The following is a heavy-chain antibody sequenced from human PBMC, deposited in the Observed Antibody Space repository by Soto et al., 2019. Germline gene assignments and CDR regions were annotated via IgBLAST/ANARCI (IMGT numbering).Heavy chain of an antibody. V-gene: IGHV4-31*03. CDR1: GGSISSGGYY. CDR2: IDYSGST. J-gene: IGHJ3*02. Sequence: QVQLQESGPGLVKPSQTLSLTCTVSGGSISSGGYYWSWIRQHPGKGLEWIAYIDYSGSTYYNPSLKSRVTMSVDTSKNQFSLKLSSVTAADTAVYYCATVCGGDCHDAFDIWGQGTMVTVSS. CDR3: ATVCGGDCHDAFDI. D-gene: IGHD2-21*01.